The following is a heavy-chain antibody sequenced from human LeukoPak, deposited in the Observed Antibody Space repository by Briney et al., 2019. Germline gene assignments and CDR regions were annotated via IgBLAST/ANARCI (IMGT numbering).Heavy chain of an antibody. J-gene: IGHJ6*02. V-gene: IGHV4-31*03. Sequence: SQTLSLTCTVSGGSISSGGYYWSWIRQHPGKGLEWIGYIYYSGSTYYNPYLKSRVTIPVDTSKNQFSLKLSSVTAADTAVYYCARDRIVVVPAAIRGDYYYYGMDVWGQGTTVTVSS. CDR1: GGSISSGGYY. D-gene: IGHD2-2*02. CDR2: IYYSGST. CDR3: ARDRIVVVPAAIRGDYYYYGMDV.